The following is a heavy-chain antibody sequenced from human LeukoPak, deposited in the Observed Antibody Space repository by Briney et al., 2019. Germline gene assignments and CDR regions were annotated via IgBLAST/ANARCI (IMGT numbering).Heavy chain of an antibody. CDR1: IGSLSRYY. CDR2: IYYSGNT. Sequence: PSETLSLTCTVAIGSLSRYYWCWIRQPPGKGLEWIGYIYYSGNTDYNPSLKSRVTMSVDASKNQFSLRLVSVTAADTAFYYCAGGRSGWYWGFDPWGQGILVAVSS. CDR3: AGGRSGWYWGFDP. V-gene: IGHV4-59*01. J-gene: IGHJ5*02. D-gene: IGHD6-19*01.